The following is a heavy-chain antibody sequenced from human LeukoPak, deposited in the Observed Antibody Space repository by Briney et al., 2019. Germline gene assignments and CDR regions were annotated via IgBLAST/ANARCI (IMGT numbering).Heavy chain of an antibody. CDR2: ISAYNSNT. V-gene: IGHV1-18*01. CDR3: ARDDDYGDYGMDV. D-gene: IGHD4-17*01. Sequence: ASVKVSCKASGYTFTSYGITWVREAPGQGLEWRGWISAYNSNTNYAQKLQGRVTMTTGTSKSTAYMELRSLRSDNTAVYYCARDDDYGDYGMDVWGQGTTVTVSS. J-gene: IGHJ6*02. CDR1: GYTFTSYG.